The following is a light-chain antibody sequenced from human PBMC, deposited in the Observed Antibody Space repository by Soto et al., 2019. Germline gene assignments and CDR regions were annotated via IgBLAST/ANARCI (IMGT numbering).Light chain of an antibody. Sequence: QSVLTQPPSVSAAPGQRVTISCAGSRPNIGNDYVSWYQQFPGTAPKLLIYDNNKRPSGIPDRFSGSKSGTSATLGISGLQTGDEADYYCGTWDSSLSAGVFGGGTQLTVL. CDR2: DNN. J-gene: IGLJ2*01. CDR1: RPNIGNDY. V-gene: IGLV1-51*01. CDR3: GTWDSSLSAGV.